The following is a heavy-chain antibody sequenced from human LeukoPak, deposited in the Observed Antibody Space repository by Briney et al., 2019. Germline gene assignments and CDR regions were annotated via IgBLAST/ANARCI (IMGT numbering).Heavy chain of an antibody. J-gene: IGHJ5*02. V-gene: IGHV4-38-2*02. D-gene: IGHD3-16*01. CDR1: GYSISSGFH. Sequence: SETLSLTCTVSGYSISSGFHWGWIRQPPGKGLEWIGSKYHTGSTYYNPSLQSRVTVSVDTSKNQFSLRLSSVTAADTALYYCARDHYYDGRGRFDPWGQETLVTVSS. CDR3: ARDHYYDGRGRFDP. CDR2: KYHTGST.